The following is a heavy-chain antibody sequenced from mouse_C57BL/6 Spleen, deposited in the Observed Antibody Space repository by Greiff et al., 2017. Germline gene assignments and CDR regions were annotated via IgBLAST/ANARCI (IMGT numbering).Heavy chain of an antibody. CDR2: IWSGGST. J-gene: IGHJ3*01. CDR3: ARKDEGFAY. Sequence: VQLKESGPGLVQPSQSLSITCTVSGFSLTSYGVHWVRQSPGKGLEWLGVIWSGGSTDYNAAFISRLSISKDNSKSQVFFKMNSLQADDTAIYYCARKDEGFAYWGQGTLVTVSA. V-gene: IGHV2-2*01. CDR1: GFSLTSYG.